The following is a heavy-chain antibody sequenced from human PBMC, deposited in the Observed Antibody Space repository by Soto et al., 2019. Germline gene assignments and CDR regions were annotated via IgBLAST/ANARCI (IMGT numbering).Heavy chain of an antibody. J-gene: IGHJ4*02. D-gene: IGHD3-22*01. Sequence: GGSPRLSCAASGFTFSSYWMHWVRQAPGKGLVWVSRINSDGSSTSYADSVKGRFTISRDNAKNTLYLQMNSLRAEDTAVYYCARSGYYDSSGYLGYWGQGTLVTLSS. CDR2: INSDGSST. CDR1: GFTFSSYW. V-gene: IGHV3-74*01. CDR3: ARSGYYDSSGYLGY.